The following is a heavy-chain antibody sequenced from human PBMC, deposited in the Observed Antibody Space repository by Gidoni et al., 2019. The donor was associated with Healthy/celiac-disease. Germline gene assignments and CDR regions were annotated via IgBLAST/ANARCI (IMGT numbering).Heavy chain of an antibody. CDR3: AKDISSGGGIAAAQPGGYYYGMDV. Sequence: EVQLVESGGGLVQPGRSLRLSCAASAFTFDAYALHSVPQAPGKGLEWVSGISWNSGSIGYADSVKGRFTISRDNAKNSLYLQMNSLRAEDTALYYCAKDISSGGGIAAAQPGGYYYGMDVWGQGTTVTVSS. J-gene: IGHJ6*02. V-gene: IGHV3-9*01. D-gene: IGHD6-13*01. CDR1: AFTFDAYA. CDR2: ISWNSGSI.